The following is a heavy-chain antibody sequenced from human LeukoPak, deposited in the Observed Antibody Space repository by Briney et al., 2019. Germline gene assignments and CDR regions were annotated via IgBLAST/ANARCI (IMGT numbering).Heavy chain of an antibody. V-gene: IGHV3-23*01. Sequence: GGSLSLSCAASGFTFKTYAMNWVRQVPGQGPEWVSSMSGSGSSTDYADSVTGRFTISRDNSKNTLYLQMNSLRAEDTALYYCAKDAQGLVRGGIYFDFWGQGSLVTVSS. CDR3: AKDAQGLVRGGIYFDF. J-gene: IGHJ4*02. CDR1: GFTFKTYA. D-gene: IGHD6-19*01. CDR2: MSGSGSST.